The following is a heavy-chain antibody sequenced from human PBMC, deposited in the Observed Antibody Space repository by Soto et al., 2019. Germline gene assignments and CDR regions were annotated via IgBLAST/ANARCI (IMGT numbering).Heavy chain of an antibody. CDR3: GSDSLYFYDWEGLNAI. V-gene: IGHV3-48*02. Sequence: GFLRLSYAPPGFSLSHYSMHWVRQAPGKGLEWVSYICSSSTATYYADSVKGRFTVSRDNSNKLPFLQMNSLTDEDTAVYYCGSDSLYFYDWEGLNAIWGQGTLVNVSS. D-gene: IGHD3-16*01. CDR2: ICSSSTAT. J-gene: IGHJ4*02. CDR1: GFSLSHYS.